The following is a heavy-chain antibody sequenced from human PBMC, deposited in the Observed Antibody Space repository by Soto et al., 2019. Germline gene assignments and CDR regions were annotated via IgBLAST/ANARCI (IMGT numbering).Heavy chain of an antibody. V-gene: IGHV4-31*03. CDR3: GRARKDIVVVVAAPLFGY. Sequence: TVSGGSISSGGYYWSWIRQHPGKGLEWIGYIYYSGSTYYNPSLKSRVTISVDTSKNQFSLKLSSVTAADTAVYYCGRARKDIVVVVAAPLFGYWGQGTLVTVSS. CDR2: IYYSGST. J-gene: IGHJ4*02. CDR1: GGSISSGGYY. D-gene: IGHD2-15*01.